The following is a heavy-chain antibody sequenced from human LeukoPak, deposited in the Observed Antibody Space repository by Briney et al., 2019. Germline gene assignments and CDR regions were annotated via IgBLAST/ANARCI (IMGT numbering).Heavy chain of an antibody. D-gene: IGHD2-2*02. J-gene: IGHJ6*03. Sequence: GGSLRLSCAASGFTFSSYAMSWVRQAPGKGLEWVAFIRYDVSNKYYADSVKGRFTISRDNSKNTLYLQMNSLRAEDTAVYYCAKANGVPAAIYYYMDVWGKGTTVTVSS. CDR1: GFTFSSYA. CDR2: IRYDVSNK. CDR3: AKANGVPAAIYYYMDV. V-gene: IGHV3-30*02.